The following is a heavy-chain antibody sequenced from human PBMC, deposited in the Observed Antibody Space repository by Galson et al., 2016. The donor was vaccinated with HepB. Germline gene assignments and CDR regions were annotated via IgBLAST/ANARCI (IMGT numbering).Heavy chain of an antibody. J-gene: IGHJ4*02. CDR3: ARVSDGYNTAPVDY. V-gene: IGHV3-66*01. Sequence: SLRLSCAASGFTVSSNYMTWVRQAPGKGLEWVSVIHSGGSTYYADSVKGRFTISRDNSKNTLYLQMNSLRAEDTAVYYCARVSDGYNTAPVDYWGQGTLVTVSS. CDR2: IHSGGST. CDR1: GFTVSSNY. D-gene: IGHD5-24*01.